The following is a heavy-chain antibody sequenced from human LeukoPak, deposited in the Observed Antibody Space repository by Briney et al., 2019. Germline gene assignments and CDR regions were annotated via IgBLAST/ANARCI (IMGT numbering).Heavy chain of an antibody. Sequence: ASVKVSCKASGYTFTSYGISWVRQAPGQGLEWMGWISAYNGNTNYAQKLQGRVTMTTDTSTSTAYVELRSLRSDDTAVYYCAREYDILTGYYNGVDYWGQGTLVTVSS. J-gene: IGHJ4*02. CDR1: GYTFTSYG. D-gene: IGHD3-9*01. CDR2: ISAYNGNT. V-gene: IGHV1-18*01. CDR3: AREYDILTGYYNGVDY.